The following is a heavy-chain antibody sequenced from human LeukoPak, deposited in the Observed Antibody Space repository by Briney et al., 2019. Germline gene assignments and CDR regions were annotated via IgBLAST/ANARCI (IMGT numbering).Heavy chain of an antibody. D-gene: IGHD2-2*01. V-gene: IGHV3-30-3*01. Sequence: PGGSLRLSCAASGFTFSSYAMHWVRQAPGKGLEWVAVISYDGSNKYYADSVKGRFTISRDNSKNTLYLQMNSLRAEDTAVYYCASRYCSSTSCLATYFDYWGQGTLVTVSS. CDR1: GFTFSSYA. J-gene: IGHJ4*02. CDR2: ISYDGSNK. CDR3: ASRYCSSTSCLATYFDY.